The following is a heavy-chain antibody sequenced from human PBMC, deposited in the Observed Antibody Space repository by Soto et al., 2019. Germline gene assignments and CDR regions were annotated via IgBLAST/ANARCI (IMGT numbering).Heavy chain of an antibody. Sequence: QVQLVQSGAEPKKPGASVKVSCKASGYTFSNYDMNWVRQATGQGPEWIGWVNPNNGDTGYAQKFQGRVTLTTDISTTTAYMELTSLRSEDTAIYYCAKVSRKGSAIDFDYWGQGTLITVSS. D-gene: IGHD3-10*01. CDR1: GYTFSNYD. J-gene: IGHJ4*02. CDR3: AKVSRKGSAIDFDY. V-gene: IGHV1-8*01. CDR2: VNPNNGDT.